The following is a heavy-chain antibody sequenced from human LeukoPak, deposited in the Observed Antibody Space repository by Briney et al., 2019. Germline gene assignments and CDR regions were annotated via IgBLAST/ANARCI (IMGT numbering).Heavy chain of an antibody. D-gene: IGHD2-15*01. CDR1: GYSISSGYY. Sequence: PSDALSLTCVVSGYSISSGYYWGWIRQPPGKGLEWIGSIYHSGSTYYKPSLKSRVTISVDTARSQFSLKLSSVTAADTAVYYCAGTYCSGGSCYSEVDYYYGMDVWGKGTTVTVSS. J-gene: IGHJ6*04. V-gene: IGHV4-38-2*01. CDR3: AGTYCSGGSCYSEVDYYYGMDV. CDR2: IYHSGST.